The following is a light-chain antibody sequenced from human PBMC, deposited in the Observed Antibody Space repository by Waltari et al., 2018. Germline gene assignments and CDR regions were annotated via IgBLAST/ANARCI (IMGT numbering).Light chain of an antibody. J-gene: IGLJ2*01. CDR3: SSYTTRGALI. CDR2: EDI. V-gene: IGLV2-18*03. Sequence: QSALTQPPPVSGSPGQSVTISSTGTSRDVGTYNRLAWYQQPPATAPRLLIYEDIHPSAGVPGRSACSKSGETAPLTTSEHQAEDEADYCCSSYTTRGALIFGGGTMLTVL. CDR1: SRDVGTYNR.